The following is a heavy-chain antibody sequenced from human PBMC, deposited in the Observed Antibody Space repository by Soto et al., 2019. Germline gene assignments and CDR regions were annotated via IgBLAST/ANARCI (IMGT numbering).Heavy chain of an antibody. J-gene: IGHJ6*03. CDR1: GGTFSSYT. CDR2: IIPILGIA. Sequence: QVQLVQSGAEVKKPGSSVKVSCKASGGTFSSYTISWVRQAPGQGLEWMGRIIPILGIANYAQKFQGRVTINADKTTSTAYMELSSLRSEDTAVYYCARVGGDDAGKEPGYYYYYMDVWGKGTTVTVSS. D-gene: IGHD2-21*02. CDR3: ARVGGDDAGKEPGYYYYYMDV. V-gene: IGHV1-69*02.